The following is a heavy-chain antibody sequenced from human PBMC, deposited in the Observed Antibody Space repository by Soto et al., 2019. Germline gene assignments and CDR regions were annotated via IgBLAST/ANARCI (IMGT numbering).Heavy chain of an antibody. D-gene: IGHD3-22*01. Sequence: LRLSCAASGFTFDDYTMHWVRQAPGKGLEWVSLISWDGGSTYYADSVKGRFTISRDNSKNSLYLQMNSLRTEDTALYYCAKSLYDSSGYYPPDYWGQGTLVTVSS. J-gene: IGHJ4*02. CDR3: AKSLYDSSGYYPPDY. CDR2: ISWDGGST. CDR1: GFTFDDYT. V-gene: IGHV3-43*01.